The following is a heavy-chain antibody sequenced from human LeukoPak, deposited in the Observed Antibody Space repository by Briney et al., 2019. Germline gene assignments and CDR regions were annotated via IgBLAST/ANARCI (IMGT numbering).Heavy chain of an antibody. Sequence: SGPTLVKPTQTLTLTCTFSGFSLSTSGVGVGWIRQPPGKALEWLALIYWNDDKRYSPSLKSRLTITKDTSKNQVVLTMTNMDPVDTATYYCAHQAPLVYGSGSYYVDAFDIWGQGTMVTVSS. CDR1: GFSLSTSGVG. D-gene: IGHD3-10*01. CDR3: AHQAPLVYGSGSYYVDAFDI. V-gene: IGHV2-5*01. CDR2: IYWNDDK. J-gene: IGHJ3*02.